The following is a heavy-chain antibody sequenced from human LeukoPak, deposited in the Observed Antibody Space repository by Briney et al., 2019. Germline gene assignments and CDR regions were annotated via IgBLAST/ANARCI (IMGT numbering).Heavy chain of an antibody. V-gene: IGHV4-39*07. D-gene: IGHD5-24*01. Sequence: PSETLSLTCTVSGGSISSYYWGWIRQPPGKGLEWIGSIYYSGSTYYNPSLKSRVTISVDTSKNQFSLKLSSVTAADTAVYYCARDQGDGYNYHDRGDYFDYWGQGTLVSVSS. CDR3: ARDQGDGYNYHDRGDYFDY. J-gene: IGHJ4*02. CDR1: GGSISSYY. CDR2: IYYSGST.